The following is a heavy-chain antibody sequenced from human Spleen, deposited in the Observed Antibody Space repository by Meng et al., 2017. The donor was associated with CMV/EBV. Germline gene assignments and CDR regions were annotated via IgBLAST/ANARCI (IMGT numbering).Heavy chain of an antibody. CDR2: MSYDGSYK. J-gene: IGHJ4*02. Sequence: GGSLRLSCAASGFTFSSCAMHWVRQAPGKGLGWVALMSYDGSYKYYADSVKGRFTISRDSSMNTLYLQMNSLRAEDTAVYYCARNGGRLLRSLELLLSPFHYWGQGTLVTVSS. D-gene: IGHD3-3*01. V-gene: IGHV3-30*04. CDR3: ARNGGRLLRSLELLLSPFHY. CDR1: GFTFSSCA.